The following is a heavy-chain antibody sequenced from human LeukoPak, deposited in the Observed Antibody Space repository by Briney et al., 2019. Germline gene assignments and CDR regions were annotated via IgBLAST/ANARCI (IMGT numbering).Heavy chain of an antibody. D-gene: IGHD3-22*01. CDR2: IYHSGST. CDR3: ARSNGYLPFDY. CDR1: GGSISSYY. V-gene: IGHV4-59*12. Sequence: SETLSLTCTVSGGSISSYYWSWIRQPPGKGLEWIGYIYHSGSTYYNPSLKGRVTISVDRSKNQFSLKLSSVTAADTAVYYCARSNGYLPFDYWGQGTLVTVSS. J-gene: IGHJ4*02.